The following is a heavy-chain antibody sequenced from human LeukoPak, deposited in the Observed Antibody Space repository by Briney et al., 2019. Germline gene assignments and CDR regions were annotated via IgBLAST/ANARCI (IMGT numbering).Heavy chain of an antibody. D-gene: IGHD6-13*01. J-gene: IGHJ4*02. Sequence: PSETLSLTCAVSGGTFSGYYWSWVRQPPGKGLEWIGEINHSGSTNYNPSLKSRVTISVDTSKNQFSLKLSSVTAADTAVYYCARGGIAAAGDYWGQGTLVTVSS. CDR1: GGTFSGYY. V-gene: IGHV4-34*01. CDR2: INHSGST. CDR3: ARGGIAAAGDY.